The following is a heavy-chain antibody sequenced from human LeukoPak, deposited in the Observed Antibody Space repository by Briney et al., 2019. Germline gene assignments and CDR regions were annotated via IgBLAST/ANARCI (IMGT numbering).Heavy chain of an antibody. V-gene: IGHV3-21*01. CDR3: ARPPGIAVAGTDY. CDR1: GFTFSSYS. D-gene: IGHD6-19*01. J-gene: IGHJ4*02. CDR2: ISSSSSYI. Sequence: PGGSLRLSCAASGFTFSSYSMNWVRQAPGKGLEWVSSISSSSSYIYYADSVKGRFTISRDNAKNSLYLQMNSLRAEDTAVYYCARPPGIAVAGTDYWGQGTLVTVSS.